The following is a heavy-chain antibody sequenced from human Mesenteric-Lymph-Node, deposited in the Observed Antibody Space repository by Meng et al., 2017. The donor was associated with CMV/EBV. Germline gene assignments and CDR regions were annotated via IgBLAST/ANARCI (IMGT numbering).Heavy chain of an antibody. V-gene: IGHV3-30-3*01. CDR1: VFTFSSHA. CDR2: ISFDGNNK. D-gene: IGHD3-3*01. CDR3: AREGPSRSGYFDY. Sequence: ASVFTFSSHAMHWVRQAPGKGLEWVAVISFDGNNKYYADSVKGRFTISRDNSKSTLYLQMNSLRAEDTAVYFCAREGPSRSGYFDYWGQGTLVTVSS. J-gene: IGHJ4*02.